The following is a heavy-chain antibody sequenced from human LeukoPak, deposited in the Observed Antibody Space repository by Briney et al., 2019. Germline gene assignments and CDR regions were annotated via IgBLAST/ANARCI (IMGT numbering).Heavy chain of an antibody. Sequence: PGGSQRLSCAASGFTFSSYWMSWLRQAPGKGLEWVANIKQDGSEKYYVDSVKGRFTISRDNAKNSLYLQMNSLRAEDTAVYYCARDGSSSWYPSPYYMAVWGKVATVTVSS. CDR3: ARDGSSSWYPSPYYMAV. CDR2: IKQDGSEK. D-gene: IGHD6-13*01. V-gene: IGHV3-7*01. CDR1: GFTFSSYW. J-gene: IGHJ6*03.